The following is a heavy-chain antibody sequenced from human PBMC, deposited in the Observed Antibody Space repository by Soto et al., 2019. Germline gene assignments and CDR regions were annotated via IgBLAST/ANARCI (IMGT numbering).Heavy chain of an antibody. D-gene: IGHD3-10*01. Sequence: QLQLQESGAGLVMPSQTLSLTCGVSGGSISSGDFSWNWIRQPPGKGLEWIGNIYLSGNAYYNPSFTGRVIISIDESSSQFFLRLRSVTASNTAVYLCARDYYGAGVNDTFDSWGQGTMVTVSS. J-gene: IGHJ3*02. CDR2: IYLSGNA. V-gene: IGHV4-30-2*01. CDR3: ARDYYGAGVNDTFDS. CDR1: GGSISSGDFS.